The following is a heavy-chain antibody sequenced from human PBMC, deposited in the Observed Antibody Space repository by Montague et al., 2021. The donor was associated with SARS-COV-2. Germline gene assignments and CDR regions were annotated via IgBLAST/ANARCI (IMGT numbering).Heavy chain of an antibody. V-gene: IGHV6-1*01. Sequence: CAISGDSVSGNSAAWNWIRQSPSRGLEWLGRTYYRSKWYNDYAESVKSRITIDPDTSKHQFSLHLNSVTPEDTAVYYCARIPVGSKYYFDFWGQGTLVTVSS. CDR2: TYYRSKWYN. J-gene: IGHJ4*02. CDR1: GDSVSGNSAA. CDR3: ARIPVGSKYYFDF. D-gene: IGHD2-2*01.